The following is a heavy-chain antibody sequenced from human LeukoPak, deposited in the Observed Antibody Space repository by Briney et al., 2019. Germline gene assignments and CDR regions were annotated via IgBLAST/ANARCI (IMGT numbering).Heavy chain of an antibody. V-gene: IGHV4-34*01. J-gene: IGHJ4*02. Sequence: PSETLSLTCAVYGGYFSGYYWSWIRQPPGKGLEWIGEINHSGSTNYNPSLKSRVTISVDTSKNQFSLKLSSVTAADTAVYYCARIHTIFGVVIKPLDYWGQGTLVTVSS. CDR2: INHSGST. CDR3: ARIHTIFGVVIKPLDY. CDR1: GGYFSGYY. D-gene: IGHD3-3*01.